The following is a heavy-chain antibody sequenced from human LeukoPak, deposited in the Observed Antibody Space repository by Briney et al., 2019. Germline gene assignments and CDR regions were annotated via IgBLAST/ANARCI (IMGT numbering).Heavy chain of an antibody. V-gene: IGHV3-23*01. CDR1: GFTFSSYA. Sequence: PGGSLRLSCAASGFTFSSYAMNWVRQAPGKGLEWVSAISGSGGSTYYADSVKGRFTISRDNSKNTLYLQMNSLRAEDTAVYYCAKEGADSSGPWPIDAFDIWGQGTMVTVSS. D-gene: IGHD3-22*01. CDR2: ISGSGGST. J-gene: IGHJ3*02. CDR3: AKEGADSSGPWPIDAFDI.